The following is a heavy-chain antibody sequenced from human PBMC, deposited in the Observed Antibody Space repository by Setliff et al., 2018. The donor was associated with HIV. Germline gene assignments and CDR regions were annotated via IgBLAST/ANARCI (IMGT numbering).Heavy chain of an antibody. CDR3: AISIVGVTSEMY. J-gene: IGHJ4*02. Sequence: SETLSLTCAVSGYSISSGYYWGWIRQPPGKGLEWIGSIYHSGSTYYNPSLKSRVTVSVDTSKTQYSLKMISVTAADTAMYYCAISIVGVTSEMYWAQGTLVTVSS. CDR1: GYSISSGYY. D-gene: IGHD2-21*02. CDR2: IYHSGST. V-gene: IGHV4-38-2*01.